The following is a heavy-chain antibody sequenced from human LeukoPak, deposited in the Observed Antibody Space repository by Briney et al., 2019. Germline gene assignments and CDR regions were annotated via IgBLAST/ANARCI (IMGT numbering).Heavy chain of an antibody. V-gene: IGHV3-23*01. CDR1: GFTFSNFA. CDR3: ASARGSTYGSLGD. J-gene: IGHJ4*02. D-gene: IGHD5-18*01. CDR2: FSGTGGST. Sequence: GGSLTLSCLASGFTFSNFAMTWVRQAPGKGLEWVSGFSGTGGSTYYADSVKGRFTISRDNSKNTLYLQMNSRRVEDTAVYYCASARGSTYGSLGDWGQGTLVTVSS.